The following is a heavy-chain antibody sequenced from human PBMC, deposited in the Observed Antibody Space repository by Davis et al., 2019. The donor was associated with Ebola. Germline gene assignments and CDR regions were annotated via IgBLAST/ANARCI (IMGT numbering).Heavy chain of an antibody. D-gene: IGHD2-21*02. CDR2: MNPNSGNT. Sequence: ASVKVSCKASGYTFTGYYMHWVRQAPGQGLEWMGWMNPNSGNTGYAQKFQGRVTMTTDTSTSTAYMELRSLRSDDTAVYYCARSVVVTPPDYWGQGTLVTVSS. CDR1: GYTFTGYY. V-gene: IGHV1-2*02. J-gene: IGHJ4*02. CDR3: ARSVVVTPPDY.